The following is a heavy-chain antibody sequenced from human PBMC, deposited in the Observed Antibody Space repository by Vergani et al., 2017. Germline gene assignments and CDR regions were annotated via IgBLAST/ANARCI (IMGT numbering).Heavy chain of an antibody. CDR1: GYTFTSYG. CDR3: AREQWLPIDYFDY. V-gene: IGHV1-18*04. J-gene: IGHJ4*02. Sequence: QVQLVQSGAEVKKPGASVKVSCTASGYTFTSYGISWVRQAPGQGLEWMGWISAYNGNTNYAQKLQGRVTMTTGTSTITAYMELWSLSSDDTAVYYCAREQWLPIDYFDYWGQGTLVTVSS. D-gene: IGHD6-19*01. CDR2: ISAYNGNT.